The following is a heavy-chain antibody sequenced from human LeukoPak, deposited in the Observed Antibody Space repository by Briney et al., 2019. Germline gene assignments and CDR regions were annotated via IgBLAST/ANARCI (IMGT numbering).Heavy chain of an antibody. V-gene: IGHV3-7*01. CDR1: EFTFSSYW. CDR3: ARKNGLDY. CDR2: IKQDGSEK. D-gene: IGHD2-8*01. J-gene: IGHJ4*02. Sequence: PGGSLRLSCAASEFTFSSYWMSWVRQAPGKGLEWVAHIKQDGSEKYYVDSVKGRFTISRDNAKNSLYLQMNSLRAEDTAVYYCARKNGLDYWGQGTLVTVSS.